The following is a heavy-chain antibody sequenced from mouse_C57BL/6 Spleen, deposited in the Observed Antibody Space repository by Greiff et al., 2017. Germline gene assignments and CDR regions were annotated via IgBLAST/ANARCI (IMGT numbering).Heavy chain of an antibody. CDR1: GFTFSSYA. J-gene: IGHJ2*01. V-gene: IGHV5-4*03. CDR2: ISDGGSYT. CDR3: ARAGSSLSFDY. Sequence: EVMLVESGGGLVKPGGSLKLSCAASGFTFSSYAMSWVRQTPEKRLEWVATISDGGSYTYYPDNVKGRFTISRDNAKNNMYLQMSHLKSEDTAMYYCARAGSSLSFDYWGQGTTLTVSS. D-gene: IGHD1-1*01.